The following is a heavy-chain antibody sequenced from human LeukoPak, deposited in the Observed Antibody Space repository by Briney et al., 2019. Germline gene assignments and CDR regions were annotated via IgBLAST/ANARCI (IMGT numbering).Heavy chain of an antibody. Sequence: SETLSLTCAVYGGSFSGYYWSWIRQPPGKGLEWIGEITHSGSTNYNPSLKSRVTISVDTSKNQFSLKLSSVTAADTAVYYCARLPSGSYRYFQHWGQGTLVTVSS. CDR2: ITHSGST. V-gene: IGHV4-34*01. D-gene: IGHD6-13*01. CDR1: GGSFSGYY. J-gene: IGHJ1*01. CDR3: ARLPSGSYRYFQH.